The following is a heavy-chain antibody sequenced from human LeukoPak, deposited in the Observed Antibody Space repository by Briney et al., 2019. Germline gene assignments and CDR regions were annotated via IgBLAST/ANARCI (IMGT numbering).Heavy chain of an antibody. Sequence: PSQTLSLTCTVSGGSISSGGYYWSWIRQHPGKGLEWIVHIYHDGRTDYTPSLKSRVTISIDTSRNQFLLRLSPVTAADTAVYYCARDSFYGSGSFGEIDYWGQGTLVTVSS. J-gene: IGHJ4*02. CDR1: GGSISSGGYY. CDR2: IYHDGRT. D-gene: IGHD3-10*01. V-gene: IGHV4-31*03. CDR3: ARDSFYGSGSFGEIDY.